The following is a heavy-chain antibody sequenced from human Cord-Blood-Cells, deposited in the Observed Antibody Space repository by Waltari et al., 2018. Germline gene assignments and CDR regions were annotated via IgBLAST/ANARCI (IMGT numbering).Heavy chain of an antibody. Sequence: QVQLRQWGAGLLKPSETLSLTCAVYGGSVSGSYWSWIRQPPVKGLEWLGEINHRGSTNYNPSLKSRVTISVDTSKNQLSLKLSSVTAADTAVYYCARSLPGDDAFDIWGQGTMVTVSS. J-gene: IGHJ3*02. D-gene: IGHD7-27*01. CDR1: GGSVSGSY. V-gene: IGHV4-34*01. CDR2: INHRGST. CDR3: ARSLPGDDAFDI.